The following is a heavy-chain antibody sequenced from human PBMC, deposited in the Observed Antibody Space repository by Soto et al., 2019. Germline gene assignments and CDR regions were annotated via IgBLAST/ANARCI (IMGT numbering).Heavy chain of an antibody. V-gene: IGHV3-23*01. J-gene: IGHJ5*02. CDR1: GFTFSSYA. CDR3: AKDLSTYYYDSSGSFS. Sequence: EVQLLESGGGLVQPGGSLRLSCAASGFTFSSYAMSWVRQAPGKGLEWVSAISGSGGSTYYADSVKGRFTISRDNSKNPLYLQMNSLRAEDTAVYYCAKDLSTYYYDSSGSFSWGQGTLVTVSS. CDR2: ISGSGGST. D-gene: IGHD3-22*01.